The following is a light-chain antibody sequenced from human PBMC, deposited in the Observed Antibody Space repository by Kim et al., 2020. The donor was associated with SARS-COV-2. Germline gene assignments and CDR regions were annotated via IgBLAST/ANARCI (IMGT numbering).Light chain of an antibody. CDR2: DVI. CDR3: CSYARGSAYV. Sequence: QSVVTQPASVSGSPGQSITISCTGTSSDVGGYNYVSWYQQHPGKAPKLLIYDVINRPSGVSNRFSGSKSGNTASLTISGLQAEDEADYYCCSYARGSAYVFGPGTKVTVL. V-gene: IGLV2-14*03. J-gene: IGLJ1*01. CDR1: SSDVGGYNY.